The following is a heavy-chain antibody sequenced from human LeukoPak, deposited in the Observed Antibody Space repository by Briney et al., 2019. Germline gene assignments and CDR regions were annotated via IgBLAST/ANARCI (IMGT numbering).Heavy chain of an antibody. J-gene: IGHJ6*02. Sequence: GGSLRVFCAASGFTFSSYAMHWVRQAPGKGLEWVAVISYDGSNKYYADSVKGRFTISRDNSKNTLYLQMNSLRAEDTAVYYCARDDTSHFYYYYGMDVWGQGTTVTVSS. CDR3: ARDDTSHFYYYYGMDV. D-gene: IGHD2-2*01. V-gene: IGHV3-30-3*01. CDR2: ISYDGSNK. CDR1: GFTFSSYA.